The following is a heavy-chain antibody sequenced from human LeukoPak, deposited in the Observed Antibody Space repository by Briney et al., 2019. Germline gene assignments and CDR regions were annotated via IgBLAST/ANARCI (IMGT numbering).Heavy chain of an antibody. CDR3: ARGRYFPLGELSYPLELDS. J-gene: IGHJ4*02. CDR1: GGSFSGYN. CDR2: INHSGST. D-gene: IGHD3-16*02. V-gene: IGHV4-34*01. Sequence: SETLSLTCAVYGGSFSGYNWSWIRQPPGKGLEWIGEINHSGSTNYNPSLKSRVTISVDTSKNQFSLKLSSVTAADTAVYYCARGRYFPLGELSYPLELDSWGRGTLVAVSS.